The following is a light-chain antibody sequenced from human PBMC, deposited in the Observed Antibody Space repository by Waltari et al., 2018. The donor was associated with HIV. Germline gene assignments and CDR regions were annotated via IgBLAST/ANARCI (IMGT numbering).Light chain of an antibody. CDR1: SVRSHY. J-gene: IGLJ3*02. Sequence: SSELAKAPAVSVALGQTVRIPCQGVSVRSHYASWYKQKPGKAPVLVDYGENSRPSGIPERFSGARSGNTASLTIAGAQTEDEADYYCNSRDSSGHWFFGGGTKVTVL. V-gene: IGLV3-19*01. CDR2: GEN. CDR3: NSRDSSGHWF.